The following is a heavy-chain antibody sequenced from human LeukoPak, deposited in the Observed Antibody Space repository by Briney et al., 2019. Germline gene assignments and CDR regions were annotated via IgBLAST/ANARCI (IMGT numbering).Heavy chain of an antibody. CDR3: ARDSRGYSYGRALDY. CDR1: GGSISSGGYY. J-gene: IGHJ4*02. CDR2: IYHSGST. V-gene: IGHV4-30-2*01. D-gene: IGHD5-18*01. Sequence: SETLSLTCTVSGGSISSGGYYWSWIRQPPGKGLEWIGYIYHSGSTYYNPSLKSRVTISVDRSKNQFSLKLSSVTAADTAVYYCARDSRGYSYGRALDYWGQGTLVTVSS.